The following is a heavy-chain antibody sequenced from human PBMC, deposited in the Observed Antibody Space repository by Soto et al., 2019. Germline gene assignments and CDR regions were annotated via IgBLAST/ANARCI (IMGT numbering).Heavy chain of an antibody. CDR3: ARPRDYDFPLGAFDI. V-gene: IGHV3-11*01. CDR2: ISSSGSTI. Sequence: GGSLRLSCAASGFTFSDYYMSWIRQAPGKGLEWVSYISSSGSTIYYADSVKGRFTISRDNAKNSLYLQMNSLRAEDTAVYYCARPRDYDFPLGAFDIWGQGTMVTVSS. J-gene: IGHJ3*02. D-gene: IGHD3-3*01. CDR1: GFTFSDYY.